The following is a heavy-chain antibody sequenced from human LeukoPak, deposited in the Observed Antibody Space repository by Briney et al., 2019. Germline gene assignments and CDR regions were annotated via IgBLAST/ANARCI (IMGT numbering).Heavy chain of an antibody. CDR3: AREGYYDSSGSMDV. CDR2: ISGSGGST. D-gene: IGHD3-22*01. V-gene: IGHV3-23*01. J-gene: IGHJ6*04. CDR1: RFTFSSYA. Sequence: GGSLRLSCAASRFTFSSYAMSWVRQAPGKGLEWVSAISGSGGSTYYADSVKGRFTISRDNSKNTLYLQMNSLRAEDTAVYYCAREGYYDSSGSMDVWGKGTTVTVSS.